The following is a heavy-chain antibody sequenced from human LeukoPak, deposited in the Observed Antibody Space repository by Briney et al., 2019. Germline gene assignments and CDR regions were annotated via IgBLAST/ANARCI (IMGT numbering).Heavy chain of an antibody. V-gene: IGHV4-39*07. CDR1: GGSISSSSYY. Sequence: SETLSLTCTVSGGSISSSSYYWGWIRQPPGKGLEWIGSIYYSGSTYYNPSLKSRVTISVDTSKNQFSLKLSSVTAADTAVYYCARGLRLRLGELSLLDYWGQGTLVTVSS. J-gene: IGHJ4*02. CDR2: IYYSGST. D-gene: IGHD3-16*02. CDR3: ARGLRLRLGELSLLDY.